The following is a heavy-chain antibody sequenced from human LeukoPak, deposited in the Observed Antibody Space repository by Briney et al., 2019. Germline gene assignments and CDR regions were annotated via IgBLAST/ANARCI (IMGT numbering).Heavy chain of an antibody. J-gene: IGHJ4*02. Sequence: SETLSLTCTVSGGSISSYYWSWIRQPPGKGLEWIGYIYYSGSTNYNPSLKSRVTISVDTSKNKFSLKLSSVTAADTAVYYCARVAAATTNPRFDFWGQGTLVTVSS. CDR2: IYYSGST. V-gene: IGHV4-59*01. CDR1: GGSISSYY. D-gene: IGHD1-1*01. CDR3: ARVAAATTNPRFDF.